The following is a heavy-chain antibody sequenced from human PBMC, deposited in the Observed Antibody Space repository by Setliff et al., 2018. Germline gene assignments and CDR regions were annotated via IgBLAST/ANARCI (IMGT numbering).Heavy chain of an antibody. CDR1: GGSIRSYY. D-gene: IGHD6-19*01. V-gene: IGHV4-4*07. J-gene: IGHJ6*03. Sequence: PSETLSLTCNVSGGSIRSYYWNWLRQPAGKGLEWIGHINRRGSTNFSPSLKSRVTISLDTSKNQFSLNLTSVTAADTAVYYCARASSGWYSAYYYYMDVWGKGTTVTVSS. CDR2: INRRGST. CDR3: ARASSGWYSAYYYYMDV.